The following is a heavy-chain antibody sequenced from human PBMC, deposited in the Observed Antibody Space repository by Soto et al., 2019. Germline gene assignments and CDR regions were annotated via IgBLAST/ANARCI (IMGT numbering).Heavy chain of an antibody. CDR2: IIPTFDTT. CDR1: GGTFSSYA. CDR3: ARAGDGYPLGWFDP. D-gene: IGHD5-12*01. J-gene: IGHJ5*02. V-gene: IGHV1-69*01. Sequence: QVQLVQSGAEVKKPGSSVKVSCKASGGTFSSYAISWVRQAPGQGLEWMGGIIPTFDTTTYAQKFQGRVTITADESTSTASMELSSLRSEDTGVYYCARAGDGYPLGWFDPWGQGTLVTVSS.